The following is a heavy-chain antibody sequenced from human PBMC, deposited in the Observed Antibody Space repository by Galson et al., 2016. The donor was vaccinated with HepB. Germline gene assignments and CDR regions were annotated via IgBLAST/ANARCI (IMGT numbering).Heavy chain of an antibody. D-gene: IGHD1/OR15-1a*01. V-gene: IGHV6-1*01. CDR3: ARDSPGNRFFDF. CDR1: GDSVSSHTGV. Sequence: CAISGDSVSSHTGVWNWIRQSPSRGLEWLGRTYYRSTWNNHYAESVRGRIAINPDTSKNQFSLQLESVTPEDTGIYFCARDSPGNRFFDFWGQGTLVTVSS. J-gene: IGHJ4*02. CDR2: TYYRSTWNN.